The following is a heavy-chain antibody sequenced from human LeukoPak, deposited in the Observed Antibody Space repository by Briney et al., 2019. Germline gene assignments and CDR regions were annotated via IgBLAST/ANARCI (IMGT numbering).Heavy chain of an antibody. CDR3: ARGHARSSSWYGSSNWFDP. J-gene: IGHJ5*02. V-gene: IGHV4-39*07. CDR2: IYYSGST. CDR1: GGSISSSSYY. D-gene: IGHD6-13*01. Sequence: SETLSLTCTVSGGSISSSSYYWGWIRQPPGKGLEWIGSIYYSGSTYYNPSLKSRVTISVDTSKNQFSLKLSSVTAADTAVYYCARGHARSSSWYGSSNWFDPWGQGTLVTVSS.